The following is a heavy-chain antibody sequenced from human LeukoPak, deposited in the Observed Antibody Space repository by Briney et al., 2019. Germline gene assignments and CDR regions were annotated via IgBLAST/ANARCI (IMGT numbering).Heavy chain of an antibody. CDR3: ARGGMVRGVIITKGYYFDY. CDR1: GFTVSSNY. J-gene: IGHJ4*02. V-gene: IGHV3-53*01. Sequence: GGSLRLSCAASGFTVSSNYMSWVRQAPGKGLEWVSVIYSGGSTYYADSVKGRFTISRDNSKNTLYLQMNSLRAEDTAVYYCARGGMVRGVIITKGYYFDYWGQGTLVTVSS. D-gene: IGHD3-10*01. CDR2: IYSGGST.